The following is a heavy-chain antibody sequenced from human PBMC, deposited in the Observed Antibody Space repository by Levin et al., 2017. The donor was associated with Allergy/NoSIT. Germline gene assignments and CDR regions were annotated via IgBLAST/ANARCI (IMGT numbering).Heavy chain of an antibody. CDR1: GFPFGTYW. D-gene: IGHD6-13*01. Sequence: GESLKISCAASGFPFGTYWMTWVRQAPGKGLEWVANIKQDGSEKHYVDSVKGRFTISRDDAKNSVFLQMNSLRAEDTAVYFCTYSSSWSHFDCWGQGTLVTVSS. J-gene: IGHJ4*02. CDR3: TYSSSWSHFDC. CDR2: IKQDGSEK. V-gene: IGHV3-7*02.